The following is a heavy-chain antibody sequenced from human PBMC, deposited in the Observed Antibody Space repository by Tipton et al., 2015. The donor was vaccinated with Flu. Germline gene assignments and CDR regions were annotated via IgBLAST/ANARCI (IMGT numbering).Heavy chain of an antibody. CDR2: INQDGSEK. CDR1: GFTFSHYW. J-gene: IGHJ2*01. D-gene: IGHD1-14*01. V-gene: IGHV3-7*01. CDR3: AGDLGKPSHDWYFDL. Sequence: SLRLSCATSGFTFSHYWMNWVRQAPGKGLEWVANINQDGSEKHYVESVKGRFTISRDNAKNTLYLQMNSLRDEDTAVYFCAGDLGKPSHDWYFDLWGRGTVVSVSS.